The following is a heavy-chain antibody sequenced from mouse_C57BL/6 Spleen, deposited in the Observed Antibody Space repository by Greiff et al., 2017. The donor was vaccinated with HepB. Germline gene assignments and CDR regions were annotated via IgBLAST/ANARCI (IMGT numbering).Heavy chain of an antibody. CDR3: AREGSSAFFAY. J-gene: IGHJ3*01. D-gene: IGHD3-2*02. CDR2: IYPGSGST. Sequence: QVHVKQSGAELVKPGASVKMSCKASGYTFTSYWITWVKQRPGQGLEWIGDIYPGSGSTNYNEKFKSKATLTVDTSSSTAYMQLSSLTSEDSAVYYCAREGSSAFFAYWGQGTLVTVSA. CDR1: GYTFTSYW. V-gene: IGHV1-55*01.